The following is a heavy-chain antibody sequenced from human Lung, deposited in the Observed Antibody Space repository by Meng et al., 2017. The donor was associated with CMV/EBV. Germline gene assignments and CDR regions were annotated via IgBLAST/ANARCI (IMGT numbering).Heavy chain of an antibody. V-gene: IGHV1-2*02. D-gene: IGHD2-21*01. CDR3: TRGSEYSPRRWFDP. J-gene: IGHJ5*01. CDR1: GYTFIDHY. CDR2: INPMSGDT. Sequence: VKVSCKTSGYTFIDHYMHWLRQAPGQGLGWMGWINPMSGDTNFVQKFQGRVTMNRDTSISTAYMELSRLRSDDTAVYYCTRGSEYSPRRWFDPWGQGTLVTVSS.